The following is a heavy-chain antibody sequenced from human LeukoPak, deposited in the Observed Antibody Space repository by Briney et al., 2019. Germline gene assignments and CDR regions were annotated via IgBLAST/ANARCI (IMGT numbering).Heavy chain of an antibody. CDR1: GFIVSNYG. V-gene: IGHV3-33*06. CDR3: AKGLCDSGGFLGFA. J-gene: IGHJ5*02. D-gene: IGHD3-22*01. CDR2: IWYDGSNK. Sequence: PGGSLRLSCAASGFIVSNYGMQRVRQAPGKGLEWVAVIWYDGSNKYYADSVKGRFTISRDNSKNTLYLQMNSLRAEDTAVYYCAKGLCDSGGFLGFAWGQGTLVTVSS.